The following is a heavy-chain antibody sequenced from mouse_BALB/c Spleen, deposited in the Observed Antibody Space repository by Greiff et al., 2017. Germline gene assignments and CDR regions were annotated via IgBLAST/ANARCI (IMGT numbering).Heavy chain of an antibody. Sequence: EVKLVESGPGLVKPSQSLSLTCSVTGYSITSGYYWNWIRQLPGNKLEWMGYISYDGSNNYNPSLKNRIPITRDTSKNQFFLKLNSVTTEDTATYYCARVDYGSSSYWSFDVWGAGTTVTVSS. V-gene: IGHV3-6*02. CDR1: GYSITSGYY. J-gene: IGHJ1*01. CDR2: ISYDGSN. D-gene: IGHD1-1*01. CDR3: ARVDYGSSSYWSFDV.